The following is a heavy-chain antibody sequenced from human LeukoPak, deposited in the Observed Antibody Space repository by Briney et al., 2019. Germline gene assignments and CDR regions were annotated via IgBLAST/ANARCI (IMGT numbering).Heavy chain of an antibody. CDR1: GGSISNYY. D-gene: IGHD3-16*01. CDR2: IYSSGST. Sequence: SETLSLTCSVSGGSISNYYWSWIRQPPGKGLEWIGYIYSSGSTNYNPSLKSRVTISVDASKIQFSPRLSSVTAADTAVYYCARHWGNWSFDSWGQGTLVTVSS. CDR3: ARHWGNWSFDS. V-gene: IGHV4-4*09. J-gene: IGHJ4*02.